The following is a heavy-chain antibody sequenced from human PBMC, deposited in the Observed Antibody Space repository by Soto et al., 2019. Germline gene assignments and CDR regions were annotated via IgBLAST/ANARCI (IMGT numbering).Heavy chain of an antibody. Sequence: GGSLRLSCAASGFTVSSNYMSWVRQAPGKGLEWVSVIYSGGSTYYADSVKGRFTISRDNSKNTLYLQMNSLRAEDTAVYYCARDTAMDAYYYGMDVWGQGTTVTVSS. J-gene: IGHJ6*02. CDR2: IYSGGST. CDR1: GFTVSSNY. V-gene: IGHV3-53*01. D-gene: IGHD5-18*01. CDR3: ARDTAMDAYYYGMDV.